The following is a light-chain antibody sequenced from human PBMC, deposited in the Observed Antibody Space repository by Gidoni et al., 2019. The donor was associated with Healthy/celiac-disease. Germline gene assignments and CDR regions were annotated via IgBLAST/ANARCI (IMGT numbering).Light chain of an antibody. J-gene: IGKJ2*01. V-gene: IGKV1-5*03. Sequence: DIQMTQSPSTLSASVGDRVTITCRASQSISSWLAWYQQKPGKAPKLLIYKASSLESGVPTRFGGSGSGTEFTLTISSLQPDDFATYCCQQYNSYSFXQXTKLEIK. CDR2: KAS. CDR3: QQYNSYS. CDR1: QSISSW.